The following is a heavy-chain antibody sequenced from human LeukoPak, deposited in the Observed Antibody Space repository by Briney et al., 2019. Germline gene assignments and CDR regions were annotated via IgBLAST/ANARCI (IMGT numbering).Heavy chain of an antibody. Sequence: NAGGSLRLSCAASGFTFSSYGMHWIRQAPGKGLEWVSYISSSSSYTNYADSVKGRFTISRDNAKNSLYLQMNSLRAEDTAVYYCARDVAAAGIWFDPWGQGTLVTVSS. V-gene: IGHV3-21*05. CDR1: GFTFSSYG. CDR3: ARDVAAAGIWFDP. J-gene: IGHJ5*02. CDR2: ISSSSSYT. D-gene: IGHD6-13*01.